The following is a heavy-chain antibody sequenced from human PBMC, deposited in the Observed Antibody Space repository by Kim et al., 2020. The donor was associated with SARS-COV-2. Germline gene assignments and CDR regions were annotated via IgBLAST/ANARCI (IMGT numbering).Heavy chain of an antibody. V-gene: IGHV4-59*08. CDR1: GGSISSYY. D-gene: IGHD1-26*01. CDR2: IYYSGST. Sequence: SETLSLTCTVSGGSISSYYWSWIRQPPGKGLEWIGYIYYSGSTNYNPSLKSRVTISVDTSKNQFSLKLSSVTAADTAVYYCARHYGSYQLLGLGWFDPWGQGTLVTVSS. CDR3: ARHYGSYQLLGLGWFDP. J-gene: IGHJ5*02.